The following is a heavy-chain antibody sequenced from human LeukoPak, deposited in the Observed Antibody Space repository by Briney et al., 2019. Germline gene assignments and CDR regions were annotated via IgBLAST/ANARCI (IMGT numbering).Heavy chain of an antibody. CDR3: ARVPSFYYDSSGYYLDY. CDR2: ISSSGSTI. Sequence: GGSLRLSCAASGFTVSSNYMSWIRQAPGKGLEWVSYISSSGSTIYYADSVKGRFTISRDNAKNSLYLQMNSLRAEDTAVYYCARVPSFYYDSSGYYLDYWGQGTLVTVSS. D-gene: IGHD3-22*01. V-gene: IGHV3-11*01. J-gene: IGHJ4*02. CDR1: GFTVSSNY.